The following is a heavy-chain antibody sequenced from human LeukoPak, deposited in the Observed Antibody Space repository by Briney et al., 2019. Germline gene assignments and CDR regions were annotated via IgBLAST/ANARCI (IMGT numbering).Heavy chain of an antibody. D-gene: IGHD2-8*01. V-gene: IGHV4-34*01. CDR2: MNHSGST. CDR3: ARGHVGSYAYYYYYGMDV. Sequence: SETLSLTCAVYGGSFSGYYWSWIRQPPKKELEWIGEMNHSGSTNYNPSLKSRVTISVDTSKNQFSLKVRSVTAADTAVYYCARGHVGSYAYYYYYGMDVWGQGTTVTVSS. CDR1: GGSFSGYY. J-gene: IGHJ6*02.